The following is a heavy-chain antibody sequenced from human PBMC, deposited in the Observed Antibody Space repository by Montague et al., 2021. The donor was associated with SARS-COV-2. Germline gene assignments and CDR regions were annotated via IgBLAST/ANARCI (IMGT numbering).Heavy chain of an antibody. Sequence: SETLSLTCTVSGGSLSTYYWSWIRQPPGKGLECIGYIYYTGNTSYNPSLKSRVTISVDTSKNQFSLKLGSVTAADTAVYYCARFFGPYYYGLDVWGQGTTVTVSS. D-gene: IGHD3-10*01. J-gene: IGHJ6*02. CDR2: IYYTGNT. CDR3: ARFFGPYYYGLDV. V-gene: IGHV4-59*13. CDR1: GGSLSTYY.